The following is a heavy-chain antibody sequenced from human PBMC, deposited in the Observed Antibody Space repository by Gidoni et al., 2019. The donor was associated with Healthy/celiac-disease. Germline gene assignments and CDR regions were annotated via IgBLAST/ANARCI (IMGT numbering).Heavy chain of an antibody. J-gene: IGHJ6*02. Sequence: QVQLVQSGAEVKKPGSSVKVSCKASGVTFSRSAIRWVRQAPGQGLEWMGGIIPIFGTANYAQKFQGRVTITADESTSTAYMERSSLRSEDTAVYYCAREMVGYCSSTSCSNYYYYYGMDVWGQGTTVTVSS. D-gene: IGHD2-2*01. CDR2: IIPIFGTA. CDR1: GVTFSRSA. V-gene: IGHV1-69*01. CDR3: AREMVGYCSSTSCSNYYYYYGMDV.